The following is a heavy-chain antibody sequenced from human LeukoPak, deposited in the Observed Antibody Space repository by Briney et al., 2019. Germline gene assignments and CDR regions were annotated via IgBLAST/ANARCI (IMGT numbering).Heavy chain of an antibody. V-gene: IGHV1-24*01. CDR1: GYTLTELS. CDR2: FDPEDGET. J-gene: IGHJ6*02. D-gene: IGHD3-22*01. Sequence: ASVKVSCKVSGYTLTELSMHWVRQAPGKGLEWMGGFDPEDGETIYAQKFQGRVTMTEDTSTATAYMELSSLRSEDTAVYYCATDLMIANKYYYYGMDVWGQGTTVTVSS. CDR3: ATDLMIANKYYYYGMDV.